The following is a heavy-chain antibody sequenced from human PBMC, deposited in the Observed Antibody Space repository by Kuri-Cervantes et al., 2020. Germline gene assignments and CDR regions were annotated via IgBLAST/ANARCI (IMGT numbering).Heavy chain of an antibody. V-gene: IGHV4-38-2*01. CDR3: ASAYSGRYFDY. J-gene: IGHJ4*02. CDR2: IYHTGTT. CDR1: DYSINSAYY. Sequence: SQTLSLTCGVSDYSINSAYYWGWIRQPPGKGLEWIGNIYHTGTTYYNPSLESRVTISVDTPKDQFSLKLSSVTAADTAFYYCASAYSGRYFDYWGQGVPVTVSS. D-gene: IGHD5-12*01.